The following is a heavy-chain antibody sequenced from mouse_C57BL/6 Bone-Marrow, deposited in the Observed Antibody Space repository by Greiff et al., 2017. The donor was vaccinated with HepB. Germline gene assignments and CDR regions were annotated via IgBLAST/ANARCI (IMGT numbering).Heavy chain of an antibody. J-gene: IGHJ4*01. V-gene: IGHV10-3*01. CDR2: IRSKSSNYAT. CDR1: GFTFNTYA. D-gene: IGHD2-3*01. CDR3: LGERGIYDGYTGAMDY. Sequence: EVKLVESGGGLVQPKGSLKLSCAASGFTFNTYAMHWVRQAPGKGLEWVARIRSKSSNYATYYADSVKDRFTISRDDSQSMLYLQMNNLKTEDTAMYYCLGERGIYDGYTGAMDYWGQGTSVTVSS.